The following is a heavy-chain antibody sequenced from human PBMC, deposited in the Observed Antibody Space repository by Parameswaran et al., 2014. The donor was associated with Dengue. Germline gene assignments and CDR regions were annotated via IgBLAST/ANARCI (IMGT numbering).Heavy chain of an antibody. V-gene: IGHV3-23*01. CDR3: AKDLGEGWRQQYYFDY. D-gene: IGHD4-11*01. J-gene: IGHJ4*02. Sequence: RWIRQPPGKGLEWVSAISGSGGSTYYADSVKGRFTISRDNSKNTLYLQMNSLRAEDTAVYYCAKDLGEGWRQQYYFDYWGQGTLVTVSS. CDR2: ISGSGGST.